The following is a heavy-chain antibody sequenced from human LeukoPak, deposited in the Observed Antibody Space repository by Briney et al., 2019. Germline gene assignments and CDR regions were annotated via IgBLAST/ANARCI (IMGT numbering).Heavy chain of an antibody. CDR2: IIPIFGTA. Sequence: SVKVPCKASGGTFSSYAISWVRQAPGQGLEWMGGIIPIFGTANYAQKFQGRVTITADESTSTAYMELSSLRSEDTAVYYCARDGSESGYDQNNNWFDPWGQGTLVTVSS. D-gene: IGHD5-12*01. V-gene: IGHV1-69*13. CDR3: ARDGSESGYDQNNNWFDP. J-gene: IGHJ5*02. CDR1: GGTFSSYA.